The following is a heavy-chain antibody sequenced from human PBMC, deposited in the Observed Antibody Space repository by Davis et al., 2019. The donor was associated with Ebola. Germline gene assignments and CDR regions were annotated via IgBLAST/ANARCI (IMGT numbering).Heavy chain of an antibody. J-gene: IGHJ6*02. CDR2: ISASGGGT. CDR3: AKRYGVAMDV. CDR1: GFTFSDYA. Sequence: GESLKISCTASGFTFSDYAMGWVRQAPGKGLEWVSMISASGGGTYYADSVKGRFTVSRDNSKNTLYLQMNSLSPDDTAVYYCAKRYGVAMDVWGQGTTVTV. V-gene: IGHV3-23*01. D-gene: IGHD3-3*01.